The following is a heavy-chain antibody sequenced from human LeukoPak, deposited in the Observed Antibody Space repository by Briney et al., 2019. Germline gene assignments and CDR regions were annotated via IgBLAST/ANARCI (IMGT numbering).Heavy chain of an antibody. Sequence: GGSLRLSCAASGFTFSSYSMNWVRQAPGKGLEWVSSISSSSYIYYADSVKGRFTISRDNAKNSLYLQMNSLRAEDTAVYYCARSPYVIGLRDAFDIWGQGTMVTVSS. CDR1: GFTFSSYS. V-gene: IGHV3-21*01. CDR2: ISSSSYI. D-gene: IGHD3-16*02. CDR3: ARSPYVIGLRDAFDI. J-gene: IGHJ3*02.